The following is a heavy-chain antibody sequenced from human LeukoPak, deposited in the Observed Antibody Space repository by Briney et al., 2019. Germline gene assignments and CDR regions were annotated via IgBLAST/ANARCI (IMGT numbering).Heavy chain of an antibody. D-gene: IGHD5-12*01. V-gene: IGHV3-7*01. Sequence: GGSLRLSCAASGFTFSTYWMSWVRQAPGKGLEWVANTNQEGSEKYYVDSVKGRFTISKDNAKNSLYLRMNSLRAEDTAVYYCARDPKWLDYWGQGTLVTVSS. CDR3: ARDPKWLDY. CDR1: GFTFSTYW. J-gene: IGHJ4*02. CDR2: TNQEGSEK.